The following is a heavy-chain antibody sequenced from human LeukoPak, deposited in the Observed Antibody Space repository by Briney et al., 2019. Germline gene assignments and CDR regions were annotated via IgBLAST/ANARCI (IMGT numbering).Heavy chain of an antibody. CDR1: GGSFSGYY. CDR3: ARALLSGSYYTTHFDY. D-gene: IGHD1-26*01. V-gene: IGHV4-34*01. J-gene: IGHJ4*02. Sequence: KPSETLSLTCAVYGGSFSGYYWSWIRQPPGKGLEWIGEINHSGSTNYNPSLKSRVTISVDTSKNQFSLKLSSVTAADTAVYYCARALLSGSYYTTHFDYWGQGTLVTVSS. CDR2: INHSGST.